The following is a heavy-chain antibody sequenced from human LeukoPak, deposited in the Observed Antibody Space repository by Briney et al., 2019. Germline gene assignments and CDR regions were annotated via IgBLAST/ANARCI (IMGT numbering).Heavy chain of an antibody. Sequence: PGGSLRLSCAASGFTFSSYSMNWVRQTPGKGLEWVSYISSRSSTIYYADSVKGRLTISRDNTKNSLYLQMNSLRAEDRAVYYCARGSYGDYVDSDRWDFDYWGQGNLVTVSS. CDR1: GFTFSSYS. J-gene: IGHJ4*02. CDR3: ARGSYGDYVDSDRWDFDY. D-gene: IGHD4-17*01. V-gene: IGHV3-48*01. CDR2: ISSRSSTI.